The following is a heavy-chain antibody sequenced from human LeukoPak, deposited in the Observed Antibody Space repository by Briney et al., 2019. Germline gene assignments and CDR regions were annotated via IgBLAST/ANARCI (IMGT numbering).Heavy chain of an antibody. Sequence: GGSLRLSCAASGFTFSSYGMHWVRQAPGKGLEWVAVIWYDGSSKYYADSVKGRFTISRDNSENTLYQQMNSLRAEDTAVYYCAKEKASGVVGYWGQGTLVTVSS. CDR3: AKEKASGVVGY. CDR1: GFTFSSYG. CDR2: IWYDGSSK. V-gene: IGHV3-30*02. J-gene: IGHJ4*02. D-gene: IGHD3-10*01.